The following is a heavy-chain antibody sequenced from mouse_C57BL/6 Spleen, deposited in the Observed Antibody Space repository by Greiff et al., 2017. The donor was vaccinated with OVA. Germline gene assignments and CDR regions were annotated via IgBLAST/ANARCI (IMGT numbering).Heavy chain of an antibody. Sequence: EVQLQQSGPELVKPGASVKISCKASGYTFTDYYMNWVKQSHGQSLEWIGDINPNNGGTSYNQKFKGKATLTVDKSSSTAYMELRSLTSEDSAVYYCARGYYYGSSRYWYFDVWGTGTTVTVSS. D-gene: IGHD1-1*01. V-gene: IGHV1-26*01. CDR3: ARGYYYGSSRYWYFDV. CDR2: INPNNGGT. J-gene: IGHJ1*03. CDR1: GYTFTDYY.